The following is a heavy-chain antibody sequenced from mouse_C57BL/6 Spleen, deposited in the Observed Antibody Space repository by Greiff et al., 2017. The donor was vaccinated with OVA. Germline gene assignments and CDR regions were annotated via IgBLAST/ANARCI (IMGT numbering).Heavy chain of an antibody. V-gene: IGHV5-9-1*02. CDR3: TRDRTTVVGYAMDY. CDR1: GFTFSSYA. CDR2: ISSGGDYI. D-gene: IGHD1-1*01. Sequence: EVQGVESGEGLVKPGGSLKLSCAASGFTFSSYAMSRVRQTPEKRLEWVAYISSGGDYIYYADTVKGRFTISRDNARNTLYLQMSSLKSEDTAMYYCTRDRTTVVGYAMDYWGQGTSVTVSS. J-gene: IGHJ4*01.